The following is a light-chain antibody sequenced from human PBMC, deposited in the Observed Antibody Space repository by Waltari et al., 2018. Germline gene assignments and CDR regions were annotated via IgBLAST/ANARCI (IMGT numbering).Light chain of an antibody. J-gene: IGKJ1*01. CDR1: QGISSY. CDR2: AAS. V-gene: IGKV1-8*01. Sequence: AIRITQSPSSLSASTGDRVTITCRASQGISSYLAWYQQKHGKAPKLLIYAASTLQSGVPSRFSGSGSGTDFTLTISCLQSEDFATYYCQQYYSYPWTFGQGTKVEIK. CDR3: QQYYSYPWT.